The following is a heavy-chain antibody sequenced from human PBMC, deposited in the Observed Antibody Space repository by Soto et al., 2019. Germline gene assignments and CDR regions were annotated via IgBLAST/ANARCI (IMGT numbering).Heavy chain of an antibody. CDR3: AREVSLSIDY. Sequence: PSETLSLTCAVYGGSFRGYYWSWIRQPPGKGLEWIGEINRSGRTNYNPSLKSRVTISVDTSKIQLSLRLSSVTAADTAVYYCAREVSLSIDYWGQRNLVTVSS. J-gene: IGHJ4*02. CDR2: INRSGRT. CDR1: GGSFRGYY. V-gene: IGHV4-34*01. D-gene: IGHD3-16*02.